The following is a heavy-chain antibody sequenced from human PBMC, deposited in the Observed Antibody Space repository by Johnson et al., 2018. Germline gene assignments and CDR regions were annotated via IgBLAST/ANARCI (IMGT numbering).Heavy chain of an antibody. D-gene: IGHD5-24*01. CDR2: IYPGDSET. J-gene: IGHJ3*02. CDR3: SREVEGAFDI. CDR1: GYSFTSYW. Sequence: VQLVQSGAEVKKPGESLKISCKGSGYSFTSYWIGWVRQMPGKGLEWMGNIYPGDSETRYSQSVQGQVTTSADKPISTVYLQWSSLKASDTAMYYCSREVEGAFDIWGQGTMVTVSS. V-gene: IGHV5-51*01.